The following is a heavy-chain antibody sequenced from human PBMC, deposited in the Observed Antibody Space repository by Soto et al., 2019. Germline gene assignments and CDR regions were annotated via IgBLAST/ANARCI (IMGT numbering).Heavy chain of an antibody. CDR3: ARGLARGKSYYYYGMDV. D-gene: IGHD6-6*01. CDR1: GFTFSSYA. V-gene: IGHV3-30-3*01. Sequence: QVQLVESGGGVVQPGRSLRLSCAASGFTFSSYAMHWVRQAPGKGLEWVAVISYDGSNKYYADSVKGRFTISRDNSKNTLYLQMNSLRAEDTAVYYCARGLARGKSYYYYGMDVWGQGTTVTVSS. J-gene: IGHJ6*02. CDR2: ISYDGSNK.